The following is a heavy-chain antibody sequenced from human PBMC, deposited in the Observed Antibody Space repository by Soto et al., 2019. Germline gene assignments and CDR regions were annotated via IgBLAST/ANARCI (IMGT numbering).Heavy chain of an antibody. CDR2: IIPIFGTA. Sequence: ASVKVSCKASGGTFSSYAISWVRQAPGQGLEWMGGIIPIFGTANYAQKFQGRVTITADESTSTAYMELSSLRSEDTAVYYCARGRGAAAGTYYYYGMDVWGQGTTVTVSS. CDR1: GGTFSSYA. V-gene: IGHV1-69*13. CDR3: ARGRGAAAGTYYYYGMDV. D-gene: IGHD6-13*01. J-gene: IGHJ6*02.